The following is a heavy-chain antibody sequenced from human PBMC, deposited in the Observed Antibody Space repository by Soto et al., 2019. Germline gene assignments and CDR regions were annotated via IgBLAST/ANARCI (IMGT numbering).Heavy chain of an antibody. CDR1: GFTFSSYS. V-gene: IGHV3-21*01. CDR3: ARAGYDYANLYYYYMDV. Sequence: EVQLVESGGGLVKPGGSLRLSCAASGFTFSSYSMNWVRQAPGKGLEWVSSISSSSSYIYYADSVKGRFTISRDNAKNSLYLQMNSLRAEDTAVYYCARAGYDYANLYYYYMDVWGKGTTVTVSS. D-gene: IGHD5-12*01. CDR2: ISSSSSYI. J-gene: IGHJ6*03.